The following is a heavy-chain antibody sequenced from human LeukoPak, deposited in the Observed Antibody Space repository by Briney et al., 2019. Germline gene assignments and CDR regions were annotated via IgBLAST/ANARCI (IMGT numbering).Heavy chain of an antibody. CDR2: INHSGST. CDR1: CGSFSGYY. V-gene: IGHV4-34*01. J-gene: IGHJ4*02. D-gene: IGHD6-13*01. CDR3: ARGWTSSSWPSDPLDY. Sequence: PSETLSLTCAVCCGSFSGYYWSWIRQPPGKGLEWIGEINHSGSTNYNPSLKSRVTISVDTSKNQFSLKLSSVTAADTAVYYCARGWTSSSWPSDPLDYWGQGTLVTVSS.